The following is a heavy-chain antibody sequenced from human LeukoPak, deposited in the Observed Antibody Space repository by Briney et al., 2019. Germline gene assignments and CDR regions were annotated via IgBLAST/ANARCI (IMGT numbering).Heavy chain of an antibody. CDR2: IRSKANSYAT. V-gene: IGHV3-73*01. J-gene: IGHJ4*02. CDR1: GFTFSGSA. CDR3: TSQGPAEGRGINGRVVVPAAGY. D-gene: IGHD2-2*01. Sequence: GGSLRLSCAASGFTFSGSAMHWVRQASGKGLEWVGRIRSKANSYATAYAASVKGRFTISRDDSKNTAYLQMNSLKTEDTAVYYCTSQGPAEGRGINGRVVVPAAGYWGQGTLVTVSS.